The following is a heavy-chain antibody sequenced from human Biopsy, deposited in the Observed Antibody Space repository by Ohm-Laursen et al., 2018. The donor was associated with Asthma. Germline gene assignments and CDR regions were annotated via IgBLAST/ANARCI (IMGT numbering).Heavy chain of an antibody. CDR2: ISYDGSST. D-gene: IGHD5-24*01. V-gene: IGHV3-30-3*01. J-gene: IGHJ6*02. Sequence: SLRLSCAASGFAFRNSAMHWVRLAPGKGLEWLAVISYDGSSTFYADSAKGRFTVSRDNSKNTLDLQMSGLRAEDTALYYCARDSARWLTTSYFYGMDVWGQGTTVTVSS. CDR1: GFAFRNSA. CDR3: ARDSARWLTTSYFYGMDV.